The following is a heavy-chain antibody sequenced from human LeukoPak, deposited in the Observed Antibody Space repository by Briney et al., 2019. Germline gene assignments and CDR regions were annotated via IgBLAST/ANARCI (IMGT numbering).Heavy chain of an antibody. D-gene: IGHD2-15*01. CDR1: GYTFTSYY. J-gene: IGHJ6*02. Sequence: GASVKVSCTASGYTFTSYYMQWVRQAPGQGLEWMGIINPSGGSTSYAQKFQGRVTMTRDTSTSTVYMELSSLRSEDTAVYYCARVSGYCSGGSCYGLPFHGMDVWGQGTTVTVSS. CDR2: INPSGGST. CDR3: ARVSGYCSGGSCYGLPFHGMDV. V-gene: IGHV1-46*01.